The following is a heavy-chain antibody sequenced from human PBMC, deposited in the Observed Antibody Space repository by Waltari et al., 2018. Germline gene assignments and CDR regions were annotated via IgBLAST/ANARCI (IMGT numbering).Heavy chain of an antibody. D-gene: IGHD4-17*01. CDR1: GGTFSSYA. CDR2: IIPIFGTA. CDR3: ARGGYGDSIFPPVDY. J-gene: IGHJ4*02. V-gene: IGHV1-69*08. Sequence: QVQLVQSGAEVKKPGSSVKVSCKASGGTFSSYAISWLLQAPGQGLEWMGRIIPIFGTANYAQKFQGRVTITADKSTSTAYMELSSLRSEDTAVYYCARGGYGDSIFPPVDYWGQGTLVTVSS.